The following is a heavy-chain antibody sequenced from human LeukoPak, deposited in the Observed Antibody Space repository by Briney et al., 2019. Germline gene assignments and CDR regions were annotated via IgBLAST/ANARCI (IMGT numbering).Heavy chain of an antibody. D-gene: IGHD1-1*01. CDR1: GVSISSSNW. V-gene: IGHV4-4*02. J-gene: IGHJ4*02. CDR3: ARVPGTTPFDY. CDR2: ISHSGST. Sequence: PSGTLSLTCAVSGVSISSSNWWSWVRQPPGKGLEWIGEISHSGSTNYNPSLESRVTISVDTSNNQFSLKLSSVTAADTAVYFCARVPGTTPFDYWGQGTLVTVSS.